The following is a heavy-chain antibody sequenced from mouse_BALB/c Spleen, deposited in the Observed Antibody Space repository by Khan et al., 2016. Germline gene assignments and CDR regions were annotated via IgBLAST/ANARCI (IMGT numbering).Heavy chain of an antibody. CDR3: ARSPYDYDGGVAY. CDR1: GFNIKDTY. CDR2: IDPANGNT. V-gene: IGHV14-3*02. J-gene: IGHJ3*01. Sequence: VPLQQSGAELVKPGASVKLSCTASGFNIKDTYMHWVKQRPEQGLEWIGRIDPANGNTKYDPKFQGKATITADTSSNTAYLQLSSLTSEDTAVYYCARSPYDYDGGVAYWGQGTLVTVSA. D-gene: IGHD2-4*01.